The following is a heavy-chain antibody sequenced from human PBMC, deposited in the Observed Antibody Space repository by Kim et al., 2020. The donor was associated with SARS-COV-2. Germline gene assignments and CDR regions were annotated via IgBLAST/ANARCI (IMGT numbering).Heavy chain of an antibody. V-gene: IGHV3-30*04. CDR2: ISYDGSNK. CDR1: GFTFSSYA. D-gene: IGHD3-10*01. Sequence: GGSLRLSCAASGFTFSSYAMHWVRQAPGKGLEWVAVISYDGSNKYYADSVKGRFTISRDNSKNTLYLQMNSLRAEDTAVYYCARAPVLLWFGELAPWGQGTLVTVSS. J-gene: IGHJ5*02. CDR3: ARAPVLLWFGELAP.